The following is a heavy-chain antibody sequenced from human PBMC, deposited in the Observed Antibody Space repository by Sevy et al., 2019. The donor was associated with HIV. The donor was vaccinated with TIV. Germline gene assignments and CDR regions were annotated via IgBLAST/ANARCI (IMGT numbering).Heavy chain of an antibody. CDR3: TAGVGASDFDY. V-gene: IGHV3-15*01. Sequence: GGSLRLSCAASGFSFSNAWMSWVRQAPGKGLEWVGRIKSKTAGATRDFAAPVKGRLLISRDDSKNTVYLQMNSLKTEDTAVYYCTAGVGASDFDYWGQGTLVTVSS. CDR2: IKSKTAGATR. D-gene: IGHD1-26*01. J-gene: IGHJ4*02. CDR1: GFSFSNAW.